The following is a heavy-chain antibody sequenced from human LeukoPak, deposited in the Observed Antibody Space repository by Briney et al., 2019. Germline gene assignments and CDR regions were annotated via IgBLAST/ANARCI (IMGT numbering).Heavy chain of an antibody. CDR1: GGSIKNYY. D-gene: IGHD3-22*01. J-gene: IGHJ4*02. V-gene: IGHV4-4*07. Sequence: SETLSLTCTVSGGSIKNYYWSWIRQPAGKGLEWIGRIYISGSTNYNPSLKSRVTMSVDTSKNQFSLNLNSVTAADTAVYYCANYYYDRSGYKNWGQGTLVTVSS. CDR2: IYISGST. CDR3: ANYYYDRSGYKN.